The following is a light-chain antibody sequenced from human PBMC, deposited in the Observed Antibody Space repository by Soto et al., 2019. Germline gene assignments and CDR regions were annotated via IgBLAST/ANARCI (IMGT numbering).Light chain of an antibody. CDR3: GTWDSSLSAGV. J-gene: IGLJ2*01. CDR1: SSNIGNNY. Sequence: QSVLTQPPSVSAAPGQMVTISCFGSSSNIGNNYVSWYQQLPGTAPKLLIYDNNKRPSGIPDRFSGSKSGTSATLGITGLQTVDEADYYCGTWDSSLSAGVFGGGTKLTVL. CDR2: DNN. V-gene: IGLV1-51*01.